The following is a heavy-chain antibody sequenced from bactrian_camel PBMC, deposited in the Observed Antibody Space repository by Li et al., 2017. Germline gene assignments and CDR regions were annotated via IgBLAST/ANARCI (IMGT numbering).Heavy chain of an antibody. Sequence: HVQLVESGGGSVEAGGPLRLSCAASESTDSFNCMSWFRQGPGNEREWVAGIYSDGGFTYYADSVKGRFTISHDNAKNIVYLQMNNLKPEDTAMYFCAADGARG. J-gene: IGHJ3*01. CDR3: AA. V-gene: IGHV3S1*01. CDR1: ESTDSFNC. CDR2: IYSDGGFT.